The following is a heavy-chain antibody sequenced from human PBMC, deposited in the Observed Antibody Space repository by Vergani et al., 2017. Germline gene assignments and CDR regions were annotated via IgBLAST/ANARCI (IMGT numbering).Heavy chain of an antibody. J-gene: IGHJ3*02. CDR3: ARDSGSYYLSTRAFDI. Sequence: QVQLVQSGAEVKKPGASVKVSCKASGYTFTSYDINWVRQATGQGLEWMGWMNPNSGNTGYAQKFQGRVTMTRNTSISTAYMELSSLRSDDTAVYYCARDSGSYYLSTRAFDIWGQGTMVTVSS. CDR1: GYTFTSYD. V-gene: IGHV1-8*01. D-gene: IGHD1-26*01. CDR2: MNPNSGNT.